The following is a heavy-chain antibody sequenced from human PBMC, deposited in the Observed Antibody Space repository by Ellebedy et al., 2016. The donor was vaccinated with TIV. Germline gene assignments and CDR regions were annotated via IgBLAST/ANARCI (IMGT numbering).Heavy chain of an antibody. CDR3: ARGLYGSRISNYYYYGMDV. J-gene: IGHJ6*02. CDR2: ISSSSSTI. Sequence: GGSLRLXXAASGFTFSSYSMNWVRQAPGKGLEWVSYISSSSSTIYYADSVKGRFTISRDNAKNSLYLQMNSLRDEDTAVYYCARGLYGSRISNYYYYGMDVWGQGTTVTVSS. V-gene: IGHV3-48*02. CDR1: GFTFSSYS. D-gene: IGHD6-13*01.